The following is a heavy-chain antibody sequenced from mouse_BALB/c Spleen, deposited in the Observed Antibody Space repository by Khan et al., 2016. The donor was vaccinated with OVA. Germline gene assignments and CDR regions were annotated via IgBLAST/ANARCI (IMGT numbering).Heavy chain of an antibody. CDR3: ARNYDYDEGLAY. V-gene: IGHV2-2*02. Sequence: QVQLKQSGPGLVQPSQSLSITCTVSGFSLTSYGVHWVRQSPGKGLEWLGVIWSGGSTDYDAAFISRLSISKDNSKSQVFFKMNSLEANDTAIYYCARNYDYDEGLAYWGQGTLVTVSA. D-gene: IGHD2-4*01. CDR2: IWSGGST. CDR1: GFSLTSYG. J-gene: IGHJ3*01.